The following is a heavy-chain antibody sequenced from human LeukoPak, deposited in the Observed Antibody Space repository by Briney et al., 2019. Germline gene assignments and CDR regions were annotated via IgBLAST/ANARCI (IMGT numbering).Heavy chain of an antibody. J-gene: IGHJ4*02. V-gene: IGHV3-30-3*01. CDR3: ARDHLVVVITTSDY. D-gene: IGHD3-22*01. CDR2: ISYDGSNK. Sequence: GGSLRLSCAASGFTFSSYAMHWVRQAPGKGLEWVAVISYDGSNKYYADSVKGRFTISRDNSKNTLYLQMNSLRAEDTAVYYCARDHLVVVITTSDYWGQGTLVTVSS. CDR1: GFTFSSYA.